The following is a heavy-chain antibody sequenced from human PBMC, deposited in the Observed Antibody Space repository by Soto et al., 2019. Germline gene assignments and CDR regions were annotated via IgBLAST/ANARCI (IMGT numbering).Heavy chain of an antibody. CDR3: ARRQGGDYGHYFDY. V-gene: IGHV4-59*08. CDR2: IYYSGST. J-gene: IGHJ4*02. CDR1: GGSISSNY. D-gene: IGHD4-17*01. Sequence: PSETLSLTCIVSGGSISSNYWSWIRQPPGKGLEWIGYIYYSGSTNYNPSLKSRVTISVDTSKNQFSLKVSSVTAADTAVYYCARRQGGDYGHYFDYWGQGALVTVSS.